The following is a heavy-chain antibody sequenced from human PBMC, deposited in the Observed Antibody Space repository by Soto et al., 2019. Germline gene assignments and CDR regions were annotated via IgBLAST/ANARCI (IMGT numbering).Heavy chain of an antibody. CDR3: ARNCSTTSCQIWGFDY. J-gene: IGHJ4*02. CDR1: GGSFIGYY. V-gene: IGHV4-34*01. CDR2: INHSGST. D-gene: IGHD2-2*01. Sequence: ETLSLTCAVYGGSFIGYYCIFIRQPAFKGLEWIGEINHSGSTNYSPSLKSRVTISVDTSKNQFSLKLSSVTAADTAVYYCARNCSTTSCQIWGFDYWGQGTLVTVSS.